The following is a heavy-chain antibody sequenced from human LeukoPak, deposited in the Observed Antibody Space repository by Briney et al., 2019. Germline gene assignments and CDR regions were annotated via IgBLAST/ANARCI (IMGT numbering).Heavy chain of an antibody. D-gene: IGHD6-6*01. CDR2: IRSKANSYAT. CDR1: GGSISSYY. CDR3: TRHNEYSSSFPYYYYGMDV. Sequence: PSETLSLTCTVSGGSISSYYWSWVRQASGKGLEWVGRIRSKANSYATAYAASVKGRFTISRDDSKNTAYLQMNSLKTEDTAVYYCTRHNEYSSSFPYYYYGMDVWGQGTTVTVSS. V-gene: IGHV3-73*01. J-gene: IGHJ6*02.